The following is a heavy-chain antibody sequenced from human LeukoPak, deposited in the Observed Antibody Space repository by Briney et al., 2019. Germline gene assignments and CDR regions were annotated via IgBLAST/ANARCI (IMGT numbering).Heavy chain of an antibody. CDR1: GGSFSGYY. Sequence: SETLSLTCAVYGGSFSGYYWSWIRQPPGKGLEWIGEINHSGSTNYNPSLKSRVTISVDTSKNQFSLKLSSVTAADTAVYYCARAYYDILTGYYFPAFDIWGQGTTVTVSS. J-gene: IGHJ3*02. CDR2: INHSGST. D-gene: IGHD3-9*01. CDR3: ARAYYDILTGYYFPAFDI. V-gene: IGHV4-34*01.